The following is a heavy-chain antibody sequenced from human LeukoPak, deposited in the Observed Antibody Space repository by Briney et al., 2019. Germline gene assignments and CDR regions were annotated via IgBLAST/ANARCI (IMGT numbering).Heavy chain of an antibody. CDR3: ARSTVRLRPYYYYMDV. D-gene: IGHD5-12*01. CDR2: IYYSGST. CDR1: GDSISSSSYY. V-gene: IGHV4-61*05. Sequence: SETLSLTCTVSGDSISSSSYYWGWIRQPPGKGLEWIGYIYYSGSTNYNPSLKSRVTMSVDTSKNQFSLKLSSVTTADTAVYYCARSTVRLRPYYYYMDVWGKGTTVTVSS. J-gene: IGHJ6*03.